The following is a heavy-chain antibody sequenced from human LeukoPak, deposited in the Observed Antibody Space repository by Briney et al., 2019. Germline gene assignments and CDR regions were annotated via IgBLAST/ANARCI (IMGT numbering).Heavy chain of an antibody. J-gene: IGHJ4*02. CDR3: ARDGPDNYYDSSAYYYSI. CDR1: GGSISSYY. CDR2: IYYSGST. V-gene: IGHV4-59*12. D-gene: IGHD3-22*01. Sequence: SETLSLTCTVSGGSISSYYWSWIRQPPGKGLEWIGYIYYSGSTNYNPSLKSRVTISVDTSKNQFSLKLSSVTAADTAVYYCARDGPDNYYDSSAYYYSIWGQGTLVTVSS.